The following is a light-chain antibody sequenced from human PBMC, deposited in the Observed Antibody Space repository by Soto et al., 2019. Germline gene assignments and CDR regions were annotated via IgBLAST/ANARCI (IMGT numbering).Light chain of an antibody. Sequence: EIVMTQSPATLSVSPGERATLSCRASQSVSSNLAWYQQKPGQAPRLLFYGASTRATGIPARFSGSGSGTEFTLTISSLQSEDFAVYFCQQYNNWPPYTFGQGTKLKIK. CDR1: QSVSSN. CDR2: GAS. CDR3: QQYNNWPPYT. V-gene: IGKV3-15*01. J-gene: IGKJ2*01.